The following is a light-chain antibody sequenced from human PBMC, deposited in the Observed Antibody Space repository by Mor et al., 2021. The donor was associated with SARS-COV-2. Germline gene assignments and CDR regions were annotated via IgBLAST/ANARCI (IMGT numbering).Light chain of an antibody. CDR2: EAS. CDR3: QQHEAYPLT. J-gene: IGKJ4*01. Sequence: KPGNAPKLLISEASTLADGVPARFSSSGYGTEFTLTITGLQADDFATYFCQQHEAYPLTFGGG. V-gene: IGKV1-5*03.